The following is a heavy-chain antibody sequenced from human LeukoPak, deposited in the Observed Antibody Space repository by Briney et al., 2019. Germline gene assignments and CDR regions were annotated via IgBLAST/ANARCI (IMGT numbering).Heavy chain of an antibody. J-gene: IGHJ4*02. CDR2: IYYSGST. V-gene: IGHV4-59*08. CDR1: GGSISSYY. CDR3: ARLTVAGTVDY. D-gene: IGHD6-19*01. Sequence: SETLSLTCTVPGGSISSYYWSWIRQPPGKGLEWIGYIYYSGSTNYNPSLKSRVTISVDTSKNQFSLKLSSVTAADTAVYYCARLTVAGTVDYWGQGTLVTVSS.